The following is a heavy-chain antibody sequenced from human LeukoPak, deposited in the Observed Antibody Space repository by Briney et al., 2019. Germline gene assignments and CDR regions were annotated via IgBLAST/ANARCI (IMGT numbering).Heavy chain of an antibody. Sequence: GGSLRLSCAASGFTFSSYAMSWVRQAPGKGLEWVSAISGSGGSTYYADSVKGRFTISRDNSKSTLYLQMNSLNAEDTAVYYCAKLAPRTYDFWSGYLEDYWGQGTLVTVSS. J-gene: IGHJ4*02. CDR1: GFTFSSYA. V-gene: IGHV3-23*01. D-gene: IGHD3-3*01. CDR2: ISGSGGST. CDR3: AKLAPRTYDFWSGYLEDY.